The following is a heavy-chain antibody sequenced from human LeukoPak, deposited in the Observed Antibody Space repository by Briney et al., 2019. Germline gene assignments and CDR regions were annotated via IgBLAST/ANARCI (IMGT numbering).Heavy chain of an antibody. D-gene: IGHD3-22*01. V-gene: IGHV3-30-3*01. CDR1: GFTFSSYA. J-gene: IGHJ1*01. Sequence: GGSLRLSCAASGFTFSSYAMHWVRQAPGKGLEWVAVISYDGSNKYYADSVKGRFTISRDNSKNTPYPQMNSLRAEDTAVYYCARVSHYYDSSGGVVQHWGQGTLVTVSS. CDR2: ISYDGSNK. CDR3: ARVSHYYDSSGGVVQH.